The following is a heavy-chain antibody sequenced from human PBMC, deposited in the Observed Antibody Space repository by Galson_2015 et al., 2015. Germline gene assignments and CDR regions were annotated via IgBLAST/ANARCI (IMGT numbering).Heavy chain of an antibody. Sequence: SLRLSCAASGFTFSSYAMSWVRQAPGKGLEWVSAISGSGGSTYYADSVKGRFTISRDNSKNTLYLQMNSLSAEDTAVYYCAKGEYKSYGGNFDYWGQGTLVPVSS. J-gene: IGHJ4*02. CDR2: ISGSGGST. V-gene: IGHV3-23*01. CDR3: AKGEYKSYGGNFDY. CDR1: GFTFSSYA. D-gene: IGHD4-23*01.